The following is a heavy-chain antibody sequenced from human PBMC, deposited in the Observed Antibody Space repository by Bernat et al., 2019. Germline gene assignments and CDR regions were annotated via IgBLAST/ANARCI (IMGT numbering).Heavy chain of an antibody. V-gene: IGHV1-2*04. CDR2: INPNSGGT. D-gene: IGHD6-19*01. J-gene: IGHJ4*02. CDR3: ARVYNLHSSGWYALDY. Sequence: QVQLVQSGAEVKKPGASVKVSCKASGYTFTGYYMHWVRQAPGQGLEWMGWINPNSGGTNYAQKFQGWVTMTRDTYISTAYMELSRLGSDDTAVYYCARVYNLHSSGWYALDYWGQGTLVTVSS. CDR1: GYTFTGYY.